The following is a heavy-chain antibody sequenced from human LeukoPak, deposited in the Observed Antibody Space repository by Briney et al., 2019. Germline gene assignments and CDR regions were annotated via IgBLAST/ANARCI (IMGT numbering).Heavy chain of an antibody. CDR3: AKNLLLYSGSPIEFDY. D-gene: IGHD1-26*01. CDR1: GFTFSSYG. J-gene: IGHJ4*02. V-gene: IGHV3-23*01. Sequence: AGSLRLSCAASGFTFSSYGMSWVRQAPGKGLEWVSGISGSGGSTYYVDSVKGRFTISRDNSKNTLYLQMNSLRAEDTAVYYCAKNLLLYSGSPIEFDYWGQGTLVTVSS. CDR2: ISGSGGST.